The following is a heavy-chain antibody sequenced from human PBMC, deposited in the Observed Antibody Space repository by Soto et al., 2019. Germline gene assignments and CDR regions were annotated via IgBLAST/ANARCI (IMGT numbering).Heavy chain of an antibody. J-gene: IGHJ6*02. Sequence: GGSLRLSCAASGFTFSSYAMSWVRQAPGKGLEWVSAISGSGGSTYYADSVKGRFTISRDNSKNTLYLQMNSLRAEDTAVYYCARDVVSGSYYYYDGMDVWGQGTTVTVSS. CDR3: ARDVVSGSYYYYDGMDV. V-gene: IGHV3-23*01. CDR1: GFTFSSYA. D-gene: IGHD3-10*01. CDR2: ISGSGGST.